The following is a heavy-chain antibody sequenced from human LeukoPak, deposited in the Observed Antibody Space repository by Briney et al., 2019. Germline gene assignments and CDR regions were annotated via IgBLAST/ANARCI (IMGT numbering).Heavy chain of an antibody. CDR3: ARNLLWFGEGGGFDY. V-gene: IGHV4-59*01. Sequence: PSETLSLTCTVSGGSISSYYWSWIRQPPGKGLEWIGYIYYSGSTNYNPSLKSRVTISVDTSKNQFSLKLSSVTAADTAVYYCARNLLWFGEGGGFDYWGQGTLVTVSS. CDR1: GGSISSYY. J-gene: IGHJ4*02. D-gene: IGHD3-10*01. CDR2: IYYSGST.